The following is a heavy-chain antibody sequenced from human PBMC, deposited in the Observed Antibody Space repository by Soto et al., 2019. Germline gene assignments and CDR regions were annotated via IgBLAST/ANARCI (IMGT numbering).Heavy chain of an antibody. CDR2: INPSGGST. D-gene: IGHD6-6*01. J-gene: IGHJ6*02. Sequence: QVQLVQSGAEVKKPGASVKVSCKASGYSLTSYYMHWVRQAPGQGLEWMGIINPSGGSTSYAQKCLGRVTMTRDTSTSTVYMELSSLRSEDTAVYYCASEYSSSSRYGMDVWGQGSTVTVSS. CDR1: GYSLTSYY. V-gene: IGHV1-46*01. CDR3: ASEYSSSSRYGMDV.